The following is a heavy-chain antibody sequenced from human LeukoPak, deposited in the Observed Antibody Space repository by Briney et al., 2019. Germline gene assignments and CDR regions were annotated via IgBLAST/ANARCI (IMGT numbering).Heavy chain of an antibody. CDR1: GYTFTGYY. Sequence: GASVKVSCKGSGYTFTGYYMHWVRQAPGQGLEWMGWINPNSGGTNYAQKFQGRVTMTRDTSISTAYMELSRLRSDDTAVYYCARASGGSSTSEEDYYYYYYMDVWGKGTTVTVSS. V-gene: IGHV1-2*02. CDR2: INPNSGGT. CDR3: ARASGGSSTSEEDYYYYYYMDV. J-gene: IGHJ6*03. D-gene: IGHD2-2*01.